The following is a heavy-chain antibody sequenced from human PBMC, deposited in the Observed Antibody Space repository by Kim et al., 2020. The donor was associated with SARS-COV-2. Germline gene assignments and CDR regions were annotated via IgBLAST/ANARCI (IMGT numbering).Heavy chain of an antibody. J-gene: IGHJ4*02. D-gene: IGHD1-26*01. CDR1: GFTFSSYA. CDR3: ARDGSCFDY. V-gene: IGHV3-30*04. Sequence: GGSLRLSCAASGFTFSSYAMHWVRQAPGKGLEWVAVISYDGSNKYYADSVKGRFTISRDNSKNTLYLQMNSLRAEDTAVYYCARDGSCFDYWGQGTLVTVSS. CDR2: ISYDGSNK.